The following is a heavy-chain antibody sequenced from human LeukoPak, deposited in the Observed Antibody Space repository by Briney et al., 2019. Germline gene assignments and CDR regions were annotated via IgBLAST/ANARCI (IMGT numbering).Heavy chain of an antibody. D-gene: IGHD3-22*01. Sequence: SETLSLTCTVSRGSISSSTYYWGWIRQPPGRGLEWIGSIYYSGSTYYNPSLKSRVTISIDTSKNQFSLRLSSVTAADTAVYYCAREGLDSSGYYLGNWFDPWGQGTLVTVSS. V-gene: IGHV4-39*07. CDR2: IYYSGST. CDR1: RGSISSSTYY. J-gene: IGHJ5*02. CDR3: AREGLDSSGYYLGNWFDP.